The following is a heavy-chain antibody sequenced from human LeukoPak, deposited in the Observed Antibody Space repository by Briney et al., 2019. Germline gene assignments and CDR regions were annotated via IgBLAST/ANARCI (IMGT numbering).Heavy chain of an antibody. CDR3: AKGRLYYYDSSGYYDY. CDR1: GFTFSSYG. CDR2: IRYDGSNK. D-gene: IGHD3-22*01. V-gene: IGHV3-30*02. J-gene: IGHJ4*02. Sequence: GRSLRLSCAASGFTFSSYGMHWVRQAPGKGLEWVAFIRYDGSNKYYADSVKGRFTISRDNSKNTLYLQMNSLRAEDTAVYYCAKGRLYYYDSSGYYDYWGQGTLVTVSS.